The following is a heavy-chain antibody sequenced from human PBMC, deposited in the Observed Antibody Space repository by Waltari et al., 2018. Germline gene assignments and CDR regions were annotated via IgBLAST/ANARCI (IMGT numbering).Heavy chain of an antibody. J-gene: IGHJ3*02. CDR2: ISSSSSTI. CDR3: ASNQKDVAAFDI. V-gene: IGHV3-48*01. D-gene: IGHD2-15*01. CDR1: GFTFSSYS. Sequence: EVQLVESGGGLVQPGGSLRLSCAASGFTFSSYSMNWVRQAPGKGLEWVSYISSSSSTIYYADSVKGRFTISRDNAKNSLYLQMNSLRAEDTAVYYCASNQKDVAAFDIWGQGTMVTVSS.